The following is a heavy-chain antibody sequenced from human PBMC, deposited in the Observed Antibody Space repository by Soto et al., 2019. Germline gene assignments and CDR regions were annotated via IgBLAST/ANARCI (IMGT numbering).Heavy chain of an antibody. J-gene: IGHJ5*02. CDR3: VRGGGGGLFDP. CDR1: GFTFGDSY. CDR2: ISPGSRYP. Sequence: PGGSVRLSCAVSGFTFGDSYMSWIRHAPGKGLEWLSYISPGSRYPAYADSVKGRFTISRDNAKRSLYLQMMSLTAEDTAIYYCVRGGGGGLFDPWGQGTMVTVSS. V-gene: IGHV3-11*06. D-gene: IGHD2-15*01.